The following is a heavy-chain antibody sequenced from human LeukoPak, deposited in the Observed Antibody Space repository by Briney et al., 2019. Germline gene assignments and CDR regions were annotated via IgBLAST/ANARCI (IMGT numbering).Heavy chain of an antibody. CDR2: IFFSGST. J-gene: IGHJ2*01. CDR1: GGSISSSSYY. Sequence: SETLSLTCTVSGGSISSSSYYWDWIRQSPGKGLEWIGSIFFSGSTYYSPSLKSRVSVSMDTSNNQFSLKMTSVTVADTAVYFCTRKPAGDWYFDLWGRGTLVAVSS. D-gene: IGHD3-10*01. V-gene: IGHV4-39*07. CDR3: TRKPAGDWYFDL.